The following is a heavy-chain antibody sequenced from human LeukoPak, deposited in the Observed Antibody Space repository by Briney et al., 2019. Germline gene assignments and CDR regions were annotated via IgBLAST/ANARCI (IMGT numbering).Heavy chain of an antibody. D-gene: IGHD5-18*01. CDR2: ISSSGSTI. V-gene: IGHV3-48*03. Sequence: GGSLRLSCAASGFTFSSYEMNWVRQAPGKGLEWVSYISSSGSTIYYEDSVKGRFTISRDNAKNSLYLQMNSLRAEDTAVYYCAAVDVDTAFPWGQGTLVTVSS. J-gene: IGHJ5*02. CDR3: AAVDVDTAFP. CDR1: GFTFSSYE.